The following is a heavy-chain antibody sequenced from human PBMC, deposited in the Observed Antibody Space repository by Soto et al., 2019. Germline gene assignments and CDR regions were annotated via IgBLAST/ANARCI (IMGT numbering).Heavy chain of an antibody. J-gene: IGHJ5*02. D-gene: IGHD3-10*01. Sequence: PSETLSLTCAVSGGSISSSSYYRGWIRQPPGKGLEWIGYIYYSGSTYYNPSLKSRVTISVDTSKNQFSLKLSSVTAADTAVYYCARVGITMVRGVTANWFDPWGQGTLVTVSS. CDR1: GGSISSSSYY. V-gene: IGHV4-31*11. CDR2: IYYSGST. CDR3: ARVGITMVRGVTANWFDP.